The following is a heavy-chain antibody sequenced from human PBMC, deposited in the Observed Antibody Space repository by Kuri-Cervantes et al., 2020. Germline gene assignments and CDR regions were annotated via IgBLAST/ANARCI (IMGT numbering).Heavy chain of an antibody. CDR2: IWYDGSNK. D-gene: IGHD3-22*01. CDR3: ARDANYYDSSGYYYGFDY. CDR1: GTTFSCYV. Sequence: GESLKICCAASGTTFSCYVMHWVRQAPGKGPEWVAVIWYDGSNKYYADSVKGRFTISRDNSKNTLYLQMNSLRAEDTAVYYCARDANYYDSSGYYYGFDYWGQGTLVTVSS. J-gene: IGHJ4*02. V-gene: IGHV3-33*01.